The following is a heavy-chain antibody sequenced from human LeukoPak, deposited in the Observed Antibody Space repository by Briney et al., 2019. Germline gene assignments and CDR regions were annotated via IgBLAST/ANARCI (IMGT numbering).Heavy chain of an antibody. D-gene: IGHD3-10*01. J-gene: IGHJ4*02. CDR3: ARGRITMVRGARAGYYFDY. CDR2: INHSGST. V-gene: IGHV4-34*01. CDR1: GGSFSGYY. Sequence: PSETLSLTCAVYGGSFSGYYWSWIRQPPGKGLEWIGEINHSGSTNYNQSLKSRVTISVDTSKNQFSLKLSSVTAADTAVYYCARGRITMVRGARAGYYFDYWGQGTLVTVSS.